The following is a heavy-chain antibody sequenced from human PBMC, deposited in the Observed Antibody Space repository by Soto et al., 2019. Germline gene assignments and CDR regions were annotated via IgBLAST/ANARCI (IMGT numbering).Heavy chain of an antibody. Sequence: EVQLLESGGGLVQPGGSLRLSCAASGFTFSSYAMSWVRQAPGKGLEWVSAISGSGGSTYDADSVKGRFTSSRDNSKNTLYLQMNSLRAEDTAVYYCAAGVGEIVVVVAALDYWGQGTLVTVSS. CDR2: ISGSGGST. CDR1: GFTFSSYA. J-gene: IGHJ4*02. CDR3: AAGVGEIVVVVAALDY. V-gene: IGHV3-23*01. D-gene: IGHD2-15*01.